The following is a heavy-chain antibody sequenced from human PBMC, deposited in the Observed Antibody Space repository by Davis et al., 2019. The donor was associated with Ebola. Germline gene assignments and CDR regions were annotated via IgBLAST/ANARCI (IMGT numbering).Heavy chain of an antibody. CDR1: GGSISSSNW. V-gene: IGHV4-4*02. J-gene: IGHJ6*04. D-gene: IGHD4/OR15-4a*01. CDR3: AGAPVYYYYGMDV. CDR2: IYHSGST. Sequence: SETLSLTCAVSGGSISSSNWWSWVRQPPGKGLEWIGEIYHSGSTTYNPSLKSRVTISVDTSKNQFSLKLSSVTAADTAVYYCAGAPVYYYYGMDVWGKGTTVTVSS.